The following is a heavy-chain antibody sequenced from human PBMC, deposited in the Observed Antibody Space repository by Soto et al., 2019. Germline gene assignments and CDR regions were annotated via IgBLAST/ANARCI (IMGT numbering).Heavy chain of an antibody. J-gene: IGHJ6*02. CDR2: ISYDETNE. CDR1: GFTFGSHG. CDR3: AKDLRTTISDYGMDV. Sequence: QVQLVESGGGLVQPGGSLRLTCVASGFTFGSHGMHWVRQAPGKGLEWVAVISYDETNEYYVDSVKGRFTISRDHSKSTLYLQMNRLRPEDTAVYKCAKDLRTTISDYGMDVWGQGTTVTVSS. V-gene: IGHV3-30*18. D-gene: IGHD2-21*01.